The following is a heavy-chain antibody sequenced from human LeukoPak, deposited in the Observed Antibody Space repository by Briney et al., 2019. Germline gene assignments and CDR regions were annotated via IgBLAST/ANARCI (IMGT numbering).Heavy chain of an antibody. CDR1: GFSLSTSGVG. Sequence: SGPTLVKPTQTLTLTCTFSGFSLSTSGVGVGWIRQPPGKALEWLALIYWGDDKRYSPSLKSRLTITKDTSKNQVVLTMTNMDPVDTATYHCAHRRCSGGTCYLSFDYWGQGTLVTVSS. CDR3: AHRRCSGGTCYLSFDY. V-gene: IGHV2-5*02. D-gene: IGHD2-15*01. CDR2: IYWGDDK. J-gene: IGHJ4*02.